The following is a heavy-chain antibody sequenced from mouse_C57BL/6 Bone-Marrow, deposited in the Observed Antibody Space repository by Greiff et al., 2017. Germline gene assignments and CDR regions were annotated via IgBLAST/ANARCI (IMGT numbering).Heavy chain of an antibody. Sequence: VKLMESGAELVRPGASVTLSCKASGYTFTDYEMHWVKQTPVHGLEWIGAIDPETGGTAYNQKFKGKAILTADKSSSTAYMELRSLTSEDSAVYYCTQGAMDYWGQGTSVTVSS. J-gene: IGHJ4*01. V-gene: IGHV1-15*01. CDR2: IDPETGGT. CDR1: GYTFTDYE. CDR3: TQGAMDY.